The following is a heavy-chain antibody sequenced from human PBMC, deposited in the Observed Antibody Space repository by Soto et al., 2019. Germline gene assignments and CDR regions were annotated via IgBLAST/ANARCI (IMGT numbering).Heavy chain of an antibody. Sequence: QVQLVQSGAEVKKPGASVKVSCKASGYTFTSYGISWVRQAPGQGLEWMGWISAYNGNTNYAQKLQGRVTMPTDTSTSTAYMELRSLRSDDTAVYYCARIAAAGTRFYRYYYYGMDVWGQGTTVTVSS. CDR1: GYTFTSYG. D-gene: IGHD6-13*01. V-gene: IGHV1-18*01. CDR3: ARIAAAGTRFYRYYYYGMDV. CDR2: ISAYNGNT. J-gene: IGHJ6*02.